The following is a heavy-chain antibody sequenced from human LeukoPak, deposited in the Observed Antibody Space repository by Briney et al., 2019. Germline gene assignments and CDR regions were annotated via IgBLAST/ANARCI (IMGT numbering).Heavy chain of an antibody. CDR1: GFTFSTFW. D-gene: IGHD5-18*01. V-gene: IGHV3-74*01. CDR2: IKGDGRST. CDR3: ATGHSYGYEY. J-gene: IGHJ4*02. Sequence: QPGGSLRLSCAASGFTFSTFWMHWVRQAPGKGLVWVSLIKGDGRSTNYADSVKGRFTISRDNAKNTVYLQMNSLRAEDTAVYYYATGHSYGYEYWGQGTLVTVSS.